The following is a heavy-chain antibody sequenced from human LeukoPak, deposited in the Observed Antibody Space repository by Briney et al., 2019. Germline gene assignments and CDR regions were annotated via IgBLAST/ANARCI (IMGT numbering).Heavy chain of an antibody. Sequence: PSETLSLTCTVSGGSISSYYWSWIRQPPGKGPEWIGYIYYSGSTNYNPSLKSRVTISVDTSKNQFSLKLSSVTAADTAVYYCARAGYSYGLAFSGSFDYWGQGTLVTVSS. CDR1: GGSISSYY. J-gene: IGHJ4*02. V-gene: IGHV4-59*01. CDR2: IYYSGST. CDR3: ARAGYSYGLAFSGSFDY. D-gene: IGHD5-18*01.